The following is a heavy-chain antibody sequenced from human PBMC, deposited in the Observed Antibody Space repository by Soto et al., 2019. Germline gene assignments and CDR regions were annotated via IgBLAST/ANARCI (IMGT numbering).Heavy chain of an antibody. CDR1: GFTFSSYA. J-gene: IGHJ4*02. V-gene: IGHV3-23*01. Sequence: GGSLRLSCAASGFTFSSYAMSWVRQAPGKGLEWVSAISGSGGSTYYADSVKGRFTISRDNSKNTLYLQMNSLRAEDTAVYYCAKAYYDRSGYRSCFDYWGQGTLVTVYS. CDR2: ISGSGGST. D-gene: IGHD3-22*01. CDR3: AKAYYDRSGYRSCFDY.